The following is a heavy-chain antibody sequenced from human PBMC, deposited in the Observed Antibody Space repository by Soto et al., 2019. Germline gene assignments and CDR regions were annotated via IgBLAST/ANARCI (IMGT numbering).Heavy chain of an antibody. CDR3: ARDRGSTGMFELDV. D-gene: IGHD3-10*02. V-gene: IGHV3-48*02. J-gene: IGHJ3*01. CDR2: IRHTTSAT. Sequence: GGSLRLSCVASQFPFDGYSMHWVRQAPGKGLEWVSYIRHTTSATFYADAVKGRFTISRDNRKNSLFLQVNSLRDDDTGVYFCARDRGSTGMFELDVWGPGTLVTVSS. CDR1: QFPFDGYS.